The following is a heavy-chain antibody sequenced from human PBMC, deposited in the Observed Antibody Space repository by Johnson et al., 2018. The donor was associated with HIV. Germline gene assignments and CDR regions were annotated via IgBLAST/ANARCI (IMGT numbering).Heavy chain of an antibody. CDR3: ARDKGGIVGYDAFDI. V-gene: IGHV3-30-3*01. Sequence: QVQLVESGGGLVQPGRSLRLSCAASGFTFSSYAMHWVRQAPGKGLEWVAVISYDGSNKYYADSVRGRFTISRDNSKNTLYLQMNSLRADDTAVYYCARDKGGIVGYDAFDIWGQGTMVTVSS. D-gene: IGHD1-26*01. CDR2: ISYDGSNK. J-gene: IGHJ3*02. CDR1: GFTFSSYA.